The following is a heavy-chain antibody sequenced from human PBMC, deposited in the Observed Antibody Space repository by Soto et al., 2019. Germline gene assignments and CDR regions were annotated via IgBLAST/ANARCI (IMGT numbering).Heavy chain of an antibody. CDR2: IHYNGNT. Sequence: SQALPLNCALRVGSECRSPWTSDQQPPGKGLEWIGNIHYNGNTKYSPSLKSRVTMSVDTSKNHFSLKLISVTTADTAVYFCAREGNLGRWIQPLDSWGQGTLVTVS. CDR1: VGSECRSP. V-gene: IGHV4-59*02. J-gene: IGHJ4*02. CDR3: AREGNLGRWIQPLDS. D-gene: IGHD2-2*03.